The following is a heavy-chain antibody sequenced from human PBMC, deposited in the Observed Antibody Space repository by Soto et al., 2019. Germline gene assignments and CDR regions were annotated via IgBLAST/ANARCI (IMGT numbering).Heavy chain of an antibody. D-gene: IGHD4-17*01. CDR2: IYYSGST. CDR3: ARPRGSGDYLWAFDI. V-gene: IGHV4-39*01. CDR1: GGSISSSNHY. J-gene: IGHJ3*02. Sequence: QVQLQESGPGLVKPSETLSLTCTVSGGSISSSNHYWGWIRQPPGKGLEWIGSIYYSGSTYYSPSLKSRVTISVDTSKNQFSLKLTSVTAADTAFYYCARPRGSGDYLWAFDIWGQGTMVTVSS.